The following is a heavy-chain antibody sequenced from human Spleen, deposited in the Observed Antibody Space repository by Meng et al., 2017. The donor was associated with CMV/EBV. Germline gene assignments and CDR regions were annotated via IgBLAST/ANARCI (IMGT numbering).Heavy chain of an antibody. Sequence: CKASAYTCTGYFMHWVRQAPGQGLEWMGWLNPTTGGTNYAQKFQGRVTMTRDTSISTAYMELSRLRSDDTATYYCARDRAGAWFDPWGQGTLVTVSS. CDR1: AYTCTGYF. J-gene: IGHJ5*02. CDR3: ARDRAGAWFDP. CDR2: LNPTTGGT. V-gene: IGHV1-2*02. D-gene: IGHD1-26*01.